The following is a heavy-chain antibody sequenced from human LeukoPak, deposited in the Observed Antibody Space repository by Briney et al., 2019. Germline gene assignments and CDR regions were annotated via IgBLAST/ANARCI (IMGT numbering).Heavy chain of an antibody. CDR1: GGSISSSSYY. CDR3: ARNRGYDSSAPIAFDI. Sequence: SETLSLTCTVSGGSISSSSYYWGWIRQPPGKGLEWIGSIYYSGRTYYNPSLKSRVTISVDTSKNQFSLKLSSVTAADTAVYYCARNRGYDSSAPIAFDIWGQGTMVTVSS. V-gene: IGHV4-39*01. D-gene: IGHD3-22*01. J-gene: IGHJ3*02. CDR2: IYYSGRT.